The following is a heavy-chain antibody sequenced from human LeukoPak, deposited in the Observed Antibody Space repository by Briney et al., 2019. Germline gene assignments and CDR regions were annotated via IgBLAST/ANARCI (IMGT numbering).Heavy chain of an antibody. V-gene: IGHV1-18*04. Sequence: WASVKVSCKASGYTFTSYGISWVRQAPGQGLEWMGWICAYNGNTNYAQKLQGRVTMTTDTSTSTAYMELRSLRSDDTAVYYCARVGPHYGSGKLEDYWGQGTLVTVSS. D-gene: IGHD3-10*01. J-gene: IGHJ4*02. CDR3: ARVGPHYGSGKLEDY. CDR1: GYTFTSYG. CDR2: ICAYNGNT.